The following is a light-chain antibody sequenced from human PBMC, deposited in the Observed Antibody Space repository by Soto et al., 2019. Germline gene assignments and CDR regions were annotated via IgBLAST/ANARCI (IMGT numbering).Light chain of an antibody. V-gene: IGKV3D-20*01. CDR3: QQYGSSPRT. Sequence: EIVLTQSPSTLSLSAGERATLSWWASQSVSSSYLAWYQQKHGLAPRLLIYDASSRATGIPDRFSGSGYGTDFNLTISRLETEDFAVYYCQQYGSSPRTFGQGTKVDIK. CDR2: DAS. CDR1: QSVSSSY. J-gene: IGKJ1*01.